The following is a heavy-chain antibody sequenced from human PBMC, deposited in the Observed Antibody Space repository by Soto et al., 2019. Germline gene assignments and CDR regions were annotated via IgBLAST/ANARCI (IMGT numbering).Heavy chain of an antibody. J-gene: IGHJ5*02. D-gene: IGHD2-15*01. Sequence: QVQMQESGPGLVKPSQTLYLTCSVSGGSIIDSGSFYWNWIRQHPGKGLEWIGDIYYSGSTYYNRSRKSRATISLDTSKNQFSLKLTSVTAADTAIYYCARGEVVASTWLDPWGHGTLVTVSS. CDR3: ARGEVVASTWLDP. CDR2: IYYSGST. CDR1: GGSIIDSGSFY. V-gene: IGHV4-31*03.